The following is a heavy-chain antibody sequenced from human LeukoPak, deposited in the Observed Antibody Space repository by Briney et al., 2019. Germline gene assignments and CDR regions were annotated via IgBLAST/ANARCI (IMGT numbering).Heavy chain of an antibody. J-gene: IGHJ4*02. Sequence: SETLSLTCTVSGGSISSSNYYWGWIRQPPGKGLEWIGSIYYSGSKYYNPSLKSRVTISVDTSKNQFSLKLSSVTAADTAVYYCARGGVSIYGSGSYNPRYWGQGTLVTVSS. CDR3: ARGGVSIYGSGSYNPRY. D-gene: IGHD3-10*01. CDR2: IYYSGSK. CDR1: GGSISSSNYY. V-gene: IGHV4-39*07.